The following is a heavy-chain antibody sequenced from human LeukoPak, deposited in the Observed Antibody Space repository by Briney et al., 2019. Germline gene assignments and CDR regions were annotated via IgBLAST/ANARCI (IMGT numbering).Heavy chain of an antibody. CDR2: IKTDGSN. CDR1: GFTFSSYW. J-gene: IGHJ6*03. V-gene: IGHV3-74*01. Sequence: GGSLRLSCAASGFTFSSYWMHWVRQAPGKGLVWVSRIKTDGSNYYADSVKGRFTISRDNAKNTLYLEMNSLRAEDTAMYYCARGGYGYYYMDVWGKGTTVTVSS. D-gene: IGHD5-12*01. CDR3: ARGGYGYYYMDV.